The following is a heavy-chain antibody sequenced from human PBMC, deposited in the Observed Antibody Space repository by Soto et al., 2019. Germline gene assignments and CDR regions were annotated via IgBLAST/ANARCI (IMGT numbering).Heavy chain of an antibody. CDR1: GYTFTCYG. J-gene: IGHJ6*03. CDR2: ISAYNGNT. CDR3: ARAALVSLYCSSISCYLAYYYYYMDV. Sequence: ASVKVSCKASGYTFTCYGISWVRQAPGQGLEWMGWISAYNGNTNYAQKLQGRVTMTTDTSTSTAYMELRSLRSDDTAVYYCARAALVSLYCSSISCYLAYYYYYMDVWGKGTTVTVSS. V-gene: IGHV1-18*01. D-gene: IGHD2-2*01.